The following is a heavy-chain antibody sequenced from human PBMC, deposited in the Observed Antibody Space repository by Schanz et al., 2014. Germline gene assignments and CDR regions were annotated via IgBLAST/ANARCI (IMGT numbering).Heavy chain of an antibody. CDR2: IIPILGVT. V-gene: IGHV1-69*04. CDR3: ARVRSEDYGGMDV. Sequence: QVQLVQSGAEVKKPGSSMKVSCKVSGGTFSSYSITWVRQAPGQGLEWMGRIIPILGVTNYAQKFQGRVTITADKSTNTAYMELSSLRSEDTAVYYCARVRSEDYGGMDVWGQGTTVTVSS. CDR1: GGTFSSYS. J-gene: IGHJ6*02.